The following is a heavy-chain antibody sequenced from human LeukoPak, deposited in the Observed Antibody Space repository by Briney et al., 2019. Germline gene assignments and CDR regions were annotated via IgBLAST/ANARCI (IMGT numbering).Heavy chain of an antibody. V-gene: IGHV1-18*01. CDR1: GGTLSSYG. D-gene: IGHD1-26*01. J-gene: IGHJ4*02. CDR2: ISAYNGNT. Sequence: ASVKVSCKASGGTLSSYGISWVRQAPGQGLEWMGWISAYNGNTKFAQKLQGRVTMTTDTSTSTAYMELRSLRSDDTAVYYCARDTTSSGSYSGYWGQGTLVTVSS. CDR3: ARDTTSSGSYSGY.